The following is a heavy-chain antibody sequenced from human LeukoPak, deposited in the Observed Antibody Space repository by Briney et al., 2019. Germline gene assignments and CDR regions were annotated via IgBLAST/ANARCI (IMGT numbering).Heavy chain of an antibody. CDR3: ARRLGMVGATTDY. J-gene: IGHJ4*02. CDR1: GGSISTSSYY. CDR2: IFFSGST. Sequence: SETLSLTCTVSGGSISTSSYYCGWIRQPPGKGLEWIGSIFFSGSTYYNPSLESRVTISVDTSKNQFSLKLRSVTAADTAVYYCARRLGMVGATTDYWGQGTLVTVSS. V-gene: IGHV4-39*01. D-gene: IGHD1-26*01.